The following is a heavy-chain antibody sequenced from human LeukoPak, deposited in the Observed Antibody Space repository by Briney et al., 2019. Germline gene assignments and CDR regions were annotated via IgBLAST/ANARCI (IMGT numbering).Heavy chain of an antibody. Sequence: PSETLSLTCTVSGGSISSSSYYWGWIRQPPGKGLEWIGSIYYSGSTYYNPSLKSRVTISVDTSKNQFSLKLSSVTAADTAVYYCARVSYDSSGYYFYYYYYYMDVWGKGTTVTVSS. V-gene: IGHV4-39*07. D-gene: IGHD3-22*01. CDR1: GGSISSSSYY. CDR3: ARVSYDSSGYYFYYYYYYMDV. CDR2: IYYSGST. J-gene: IGHJ6*03.